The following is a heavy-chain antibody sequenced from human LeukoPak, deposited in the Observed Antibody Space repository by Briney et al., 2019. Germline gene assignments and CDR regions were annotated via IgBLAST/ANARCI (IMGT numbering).Heavy chain of an antibody. V-gene: IGHV4-59*08. CDR2: NTGAT. D-gene: IGHD6-13*01. Sequence: SETLSLTCTVSGGSISSYYWSWIRLPPGKGLEWIGYNTGATYYNPSLKSRVTISLDTSKNQFSLKLSSVTAADTAVYYCARQGSSSWYPDNWFDPWGQGTLVTVSS. CDR3: ARQGSSSWYPDNWFDP. J-gene: IGHJ5*02. CDR1: GGSISSYY.